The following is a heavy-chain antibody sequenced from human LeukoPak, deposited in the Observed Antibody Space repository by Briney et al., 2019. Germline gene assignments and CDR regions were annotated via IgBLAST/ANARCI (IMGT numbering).Heavy chain of an antibody. J-gene: IGHJ6*03. Sequence: GGSLRLSCAASGFTFSIYDLSWVRQAPGKGLECVSAITRGVGSTYYVDSVKGRFTISRDNSKNTLYLQMNNLRAEDTAVYYCARVESGSGSFSYYYMDVWGKGTTVTVSS. V-gene: IGHV3-23*01. CDR2: ITRGVGST. D-gene: IGHD3-10*01. CDR1: GFTFSIYD. CDR3: ARVESGSGSFSYYYMDV.